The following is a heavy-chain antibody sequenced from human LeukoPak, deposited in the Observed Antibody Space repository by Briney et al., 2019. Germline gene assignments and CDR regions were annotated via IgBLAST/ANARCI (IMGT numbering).Heavy chain of an antibody. CDR2: IGDSGGRT. D-gene: IGHD6-6*01. CDR3: AKGGASSPYTSIDV. V-gene: IGHV3-23*01. Sequence: GGSLRLSCAASGFTFSNHAMSWVRQAPGKGLEWVSVIGDSGGRTYYADSVKGRFTIARDNSKNTLYLQMNSLRAEDTAVYHCAKGGASSPYTSIDVWGKGTTVIVSS. J-gene: IGHJ6*04. CDR1: GFTFSNHA.